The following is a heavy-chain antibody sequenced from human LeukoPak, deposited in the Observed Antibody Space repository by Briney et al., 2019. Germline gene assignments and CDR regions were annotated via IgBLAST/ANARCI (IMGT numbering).Heavy chain of an antibody. CDR1: GYTFTGYY. D-gene: IGHD6-13*01. V-gene: IGHV1-2*02. J-gene: IGHJ6*03. CDR3: VRGGSGSSWYYSYYYMDV. CDR2: INPNSGGT. Sequence: ASVKVSCKASGYTFTGYYMHWVRQAPGQGLEWMGWINPNSGGTNYAQKFQGRVTMTRDTSISTAYMELSRLRSDDTAVYYCVRGGSGSSWYYSYYYMDVWGKGTTVTVSS.